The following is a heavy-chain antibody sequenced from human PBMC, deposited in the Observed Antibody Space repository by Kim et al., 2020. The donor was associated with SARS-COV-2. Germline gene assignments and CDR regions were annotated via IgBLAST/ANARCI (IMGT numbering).Heavy chain of an antibody. J-gene: IGHJ6*02. Sequence: SVKVSCKASGGTFSSYAISWVRQAPGQGLEWMGGIIPIFGTANYAQKFQGRVTITADESTSTAYMELSSLRAEDTAVYYCARGTAYGYVGYYYYYGMDVWGQGTTVTVSS. D-gene: IGHD5-18*01. CDR3: ARGTAYGYVGYYYYYGMDV. CDR2: IIPIFGTA. CDR1: GGTFSSYA. V-gene: IGHV1-69*13.